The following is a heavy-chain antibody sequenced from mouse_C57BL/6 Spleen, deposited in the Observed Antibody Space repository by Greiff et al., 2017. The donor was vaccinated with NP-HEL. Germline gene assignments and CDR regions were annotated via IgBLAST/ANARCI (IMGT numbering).Heavy chain of an antibody. CDR1: GFTFSSYA. CDR2: ISDGGSYT. Sequence: EVKLVESGGGLVKPGGSLKLSCAASGFTFSSYAMSWVRQTPEKRLEWVATISDGGSYTYYPDNVKGRFTISRDNAKNNLYLQMSHLKSEDTAMYYCARDPDYGNPYYFDYWGQGTTLTVSS. J-gene: IGHJ2*01. D-gene: IGHD2-1*01. CDR3: ARDPDYGNPYYFDY. V-gene: IGHV5-4*01.